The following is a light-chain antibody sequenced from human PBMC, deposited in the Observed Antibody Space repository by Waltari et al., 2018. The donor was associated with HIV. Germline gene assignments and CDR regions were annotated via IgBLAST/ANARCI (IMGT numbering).Light chain of an antibody. CDR2: DAS. CDR3: QQRNKWPPTWT. Sequence: EIVLTQSPATLSLSPGERATLSCRASQRVSSYLAWYQQKPGQAPRLLIYDASNRATGTPDRFSCSGSGTDFTLTISILEPEDFAVYYWQQRNKWPPTWTFGQGTKVEIK. V-gene: IGKV3-11*01. J-gene: IGKJ1*01. CDR1: QRVSSY.